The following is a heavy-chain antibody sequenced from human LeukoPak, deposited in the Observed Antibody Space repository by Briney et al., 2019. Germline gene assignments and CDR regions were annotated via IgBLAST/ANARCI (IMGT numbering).Heavy chain of an antibody. CDR1: GYTFTGYY. J-gene: IGHJ4*02. V-gene: IGHV1-2*02. D-gene: IGHD2-2*01. CDR3: ARGTSPWSREYQLLSFDY. CDR2: INPNSGGT. Sequence: ASVKVSCKASGYTFTGYYMHWVRQAPGQGLEWMGWINPNSGGTNYAQKFQGRVTMTRDTSISTAYMELSRPRSDDTAVYYCARGTSPWSREYQLLSFDYWGQGTLVTVSS.